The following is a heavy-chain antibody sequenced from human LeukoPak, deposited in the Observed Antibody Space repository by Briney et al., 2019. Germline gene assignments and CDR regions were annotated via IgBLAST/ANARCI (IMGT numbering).Heavy chain of an antibody. Sequence: SVKVSCKASGYPFSSYAFSWVRQAPGQGLEWMGGIIPIFGTANYAQKFQGRVTITADESTSIAYMELSSLRSEDTAVYYRANGYSGYDYSSRLDYWGQGTLVTVSS. J-gene: IGHJ4*02. CDR2: IIPIFGTA. CDR3: ANGYSGYDYSSRLDY. V-gene: IGHV1-69*13. CDR1: GYPFSSYA. D-gene: IGHD5-12*01.